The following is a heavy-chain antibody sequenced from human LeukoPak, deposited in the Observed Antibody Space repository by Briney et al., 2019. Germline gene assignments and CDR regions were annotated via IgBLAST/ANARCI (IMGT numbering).Heavy chain of an antibody. CDR1: GYTFTDYW. CDR3: ARRAPSEEYFGI. D-gene: IGHD2-2*01. CDR2: IYPGDSDT. Sequence: GESLKISCTGSGYTFTDYWIGWVRQMPGKGLEWMGIIYPGDSDTRYSPFFQGQVTISADKSISTAYLQWSSLRASDTAMYYCARRAPSEEYFGIWGQGTLVTVSS. J-gene: IGHJ4*02. V-gene: IGHV5-51*01.